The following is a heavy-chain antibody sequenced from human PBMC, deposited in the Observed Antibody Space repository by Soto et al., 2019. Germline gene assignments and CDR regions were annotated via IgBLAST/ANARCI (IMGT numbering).Heavy chain of an antibody. CDR1: GDSLSSNSAA. Sequence: SQTLSLTCDISGDSLSSNSAAWNWIRQSPPRGLEWLGRTYYRSKWYNDYAVAVTGQITITTYTYETQFTLQLKSVTPDDTAVDFCARASAAPRGDCFDPWGQGTQVTVSS. J-gene: IGHJ5*02. V-gene: IGHV6-1*01. D-gene: IGHD3-16*01. CDR2: TYYRSKWYN. CDR3: ARASAAPRGDCFDP.